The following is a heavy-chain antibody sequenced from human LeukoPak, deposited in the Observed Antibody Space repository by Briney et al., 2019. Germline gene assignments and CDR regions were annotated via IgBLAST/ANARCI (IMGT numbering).Heavy chain of an antibody. CDR1: GFTFSSYW. V-gene: IGHV3-74*01. CDR2: INPDGSTT. J-gene: IGHJ4*02. Sequence: PGGSLRLSCAASGFTFSSYWMHWVRQTPGKGLVWVSHINPDGSTTDYAESVKGRFTISRDNAKNTLHLQMNSLRAEDTAVYYCAKESYGSGSYYFDYWGQGTLVTVSS. CDR3: AKESYGSGSYYFDY. D-gene: IGHD3-10*01.